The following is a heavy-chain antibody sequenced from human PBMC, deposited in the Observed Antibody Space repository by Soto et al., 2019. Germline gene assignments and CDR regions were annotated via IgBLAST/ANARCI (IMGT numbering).Heavy chain of an antibody. CDR2: ITFRGDNT. V-gene: IGHV3-23*01. CDR1: GFTFSSYA. J-gene: IGHJ4*02. CDR3: AKLGTMGVFDN. Sequence: EVQLLESGGGVVPPGGSLRLSCAASGFTFSSYAMSWVRQAPGKGLEWLAGITFRGDNTYYADSVKGRFTLSRDNSRNRLDLQMNSLKVEDTALYYCAKLGTMGVFDNWGQGTLLTVSS. D-gene: IGHD1-26*01.